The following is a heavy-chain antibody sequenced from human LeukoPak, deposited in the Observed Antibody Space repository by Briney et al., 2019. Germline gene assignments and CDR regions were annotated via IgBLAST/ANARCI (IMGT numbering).Heavy chain of an antibody. CDR1: GYTFTSYP. D-gene: IGHD4-17*01. V-gene: IGHV1-18*01. CDR3: ARGYDYGDYVGDFDY. Sequence: ASVKVSCKASGYTFTSYPISWVRQAPGQGLEWMGWITTYNGNTHYALKLQGRVTMTTETSTSTAYMDLRGLRSDDTAVYYCARGYDYGDYVGDFDYWGQGTLVTVSS. CDR2: ITTYNGNT. J-gene: IGHJ4*02.